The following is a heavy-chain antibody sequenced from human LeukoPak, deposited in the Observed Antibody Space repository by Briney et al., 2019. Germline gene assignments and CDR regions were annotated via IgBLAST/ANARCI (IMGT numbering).Heavy chain of an antibody. CDR1: GFTFSSYE. CDR3: AKVKVHYDSSGYYHGY. CDR2: ISSSGSTI. J-gene: IGHJ4*02. V-gene: IGHV3-48*03. Sequence: GGSLRLSCAASGFTFSSYEMNWVRQAPGKGLEWVSYISSSGSTIYYADSVKGRFTISRDNSKNTLYLQMNSLRAEDTAVYYCAKVKVHYDSSGYYHGYWGQGTLVTVSS. D-gene: IGHD3-22*01.